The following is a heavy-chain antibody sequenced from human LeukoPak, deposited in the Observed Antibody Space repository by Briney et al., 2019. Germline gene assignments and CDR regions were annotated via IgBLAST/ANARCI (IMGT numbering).Heavy chain of an antibody. CDR3: ARGELRFLEWLSPRHYYYYYGMDV. CDR2: INPNSGGT. CDR1: GYTFTGYY. D-gene: IGHD3-3*01. J-gene: IGHJ6*02. Sequence: GASVTVSCTASGYTFTGYYMHWVRQAPGQGLEWMGWINPNSGGTNYAQKFQGWVTMTRDTSISTAYMELSRLRSDDTAVYYCARGELRFLEWLSPRHYYYYYGMDVWGQGTTVTVSS. V-gene: IGHV1-2*04.